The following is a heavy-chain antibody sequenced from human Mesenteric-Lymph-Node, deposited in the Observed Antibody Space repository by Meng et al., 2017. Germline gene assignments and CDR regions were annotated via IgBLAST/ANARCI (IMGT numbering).Heavy chain of an antibody. D-gene: IGHD6-13*01. CDR1: GFTFGTFW. J-gene: IGHJ4*02. Sequence: GESLKISCVASGFTFGTFWMSWVRQAPGKGLELVANINNDGTETHYLDSVNGRFTISRDNAKNSLYLQMNSLRAEDTALYYCATNGAHSRLDYWGQGTLVTVSS. CDR2: INNDGTET. CDR3: ATNGAHSRLDY. V-gene: IGHV3-7*01.